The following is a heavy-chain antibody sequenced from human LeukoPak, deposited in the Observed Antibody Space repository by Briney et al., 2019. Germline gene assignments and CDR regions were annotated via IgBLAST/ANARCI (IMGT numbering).Heavy chain of an antibody. J-gene: IGHJ4*02. CDR3: ARDPGEGNYFDY. CDR2: ISYDGSNK. CDR1: GFTFSSYG. V-gene: IGHV3-30*03. Sequence: GGSLRLSCAASGFTFSSYGMHWVRQAPGKGLEWVAVISYDGSNKYYADSVKGRFTISRDNSKNTLYLQMNSLRAEDTAVYYCARDPGEGNYFDYWGQGTLVTVSS. D-gene: IGHD7-27*01.